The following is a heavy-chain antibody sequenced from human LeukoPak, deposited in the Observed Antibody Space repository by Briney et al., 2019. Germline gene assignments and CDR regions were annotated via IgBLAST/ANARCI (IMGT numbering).Heavy chain of an antibody. V-gene: IGHV4-4*07. CDR1: GGSISSYY. J-gene: IGHJ6*03. CDR3: ARGRRDGYKNYYYYYMDV. Sequence: SETLSLTCTVSGGSISSYYWSWIRQPAGKGLEWIGRIYTSGSTNYNPSLKSRVTMSVDTSKNQFSLKLSSVTAADTAVYYCARGRRDGYKNYYYYYMDVWGKGTTVTVSS. D-gene: IGHD5-24*01. CDR2: IYTSGST.